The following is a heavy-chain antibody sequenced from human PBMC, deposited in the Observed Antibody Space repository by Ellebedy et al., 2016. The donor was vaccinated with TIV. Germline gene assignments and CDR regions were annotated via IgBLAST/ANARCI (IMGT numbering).Heavy chain of an antibody. CDR1: GFTFEYA. CDR2: ITGNGDNT. CDR3: ARDAAGNGGKLDY. D-gene: IGHD4-23*01. Sequence: PGGSLRLSCATSGFTFEYAWMSWVRQAPGKGLEWVASITGNGDNTFYADSVRGRVTISRDNSKNTLFLQMNSLRAKDTAVYYCARDAAGNGGKLDYWGQGALVTVSS. V-gene: IGHV3-23*01. J-gene: IGHJ4*02.